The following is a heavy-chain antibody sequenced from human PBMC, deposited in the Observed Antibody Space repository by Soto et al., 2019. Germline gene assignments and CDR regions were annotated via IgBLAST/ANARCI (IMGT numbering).Heavy chain of an antibody. D-gene: IGHD3-22*01. Sequence: LRLSCAASGFTFSSYGMHWVRQAPGKGPEWVAVIWYDGSNKYYADSVKGRFTISRDNSKNTLYLQMNSLRAEDTAVYYCARESYYDSSGYYYDYWGQGALVPVYS. J-gene: IGHJ4*02. CDR3: ARESYYDSSGYYYDY. CDR2: IWYDGSNK. CDR1: GFTFSSYG. V-gene: IGHV3-33*01.